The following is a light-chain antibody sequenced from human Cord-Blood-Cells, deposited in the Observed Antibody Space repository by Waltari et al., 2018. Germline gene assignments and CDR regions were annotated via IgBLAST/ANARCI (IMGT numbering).Light chain of an antibody. CDR3: QQSYSTPCS. CDR2: AAS. CDR1: QSIRSY. V-gene: IGKV1-39*01. Sequence: DIQMTKSQSSLPASVEARVPITCRASQSIRSYLNWYQQKPGKAPKLLIYAASSLQSGVPSRFRGSGSGTDFTLTISSLQPEDFATYYCQQSYSTPCSFGQGTKLEIK. J-gene: IGKJ2*04.